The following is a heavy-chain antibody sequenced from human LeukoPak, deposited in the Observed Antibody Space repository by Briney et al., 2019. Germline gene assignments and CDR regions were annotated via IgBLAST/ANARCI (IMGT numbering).Heavy chain of an antibody. D-gene: IGHD4-17*01. Sequence: SETLSLTCAVYGASFSGSYWSWIRQPPGKGLEWIGGIKYSGSTNYNPSLKSRVTISVDTSKNQFSLKLSSVTAADTAVYYCARMGRDYGDQVDYWGQGTLVTVSS. CDR1: GASFSGSY. V-gene: IGHV4-34*01. CDR2: IKYSGST. CDR3: ARMGRDYGDQVDY. J-gene: IGHJ4*02.